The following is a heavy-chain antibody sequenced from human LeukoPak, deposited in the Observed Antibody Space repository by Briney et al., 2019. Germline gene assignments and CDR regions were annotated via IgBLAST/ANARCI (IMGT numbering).Heavy chain of an antibody. J-gene: IGHJ4*02. D-gene: IGHD3-10*01. CDR1: GGSYSGYY. Sequence: PSETLSLTCAVYGGSYSGYYWSWIRQPPGKGLEWIGEINHSGSTNYNPSLKSRVTISVDTSKNQFSLKLSSVTAADTAVYYCARGRGADYYGSESYSSFDYWGQGTLVTVSS. V-gene: IGHV4-34*01. CDR3: ARGRGADYYGSESYSSFDY. CDR2: INHSGST.